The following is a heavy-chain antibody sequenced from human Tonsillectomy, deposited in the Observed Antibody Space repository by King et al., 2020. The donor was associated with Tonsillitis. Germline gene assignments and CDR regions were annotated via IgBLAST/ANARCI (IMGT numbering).Heavy chain of an antibody. J-gene: IGHJ6*02. CDR2: ISWNSGSI. V-gene: IGHV3-9*01. Sequence: VQLVESGGGLVQPGRSLRLSCAASGFTFDDYAMHWVRQAPGKGLEWVSGISWNSGSIDYADSVKGRFTISRQNAKNSLYLQMNSLRPDDTAVYYCAKDRRAYGMDVWGQGTTVTVSS. CDR1: GFTFDDYA. CDR3: AKDRRAYGMDV.